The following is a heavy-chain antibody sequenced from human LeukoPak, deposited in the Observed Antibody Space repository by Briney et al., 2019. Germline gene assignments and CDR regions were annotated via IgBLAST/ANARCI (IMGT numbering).Heavy chain of an antibody. D-gene: IGHD2-8*01. CDR2: ISNSGENP. Sequence: GGSLRLSCAASGFTYSDYAMHWVRQAPGKGLEFVSGISNSGENPHYANSVKGRFTISRDNSKNTLYPQVGSLKTEDLAVYYCARGSVFTASYYHCMDLWGQGTTVTVSS. J-gene: IGHJ6*02. V-gene: IGHV3-64*01. CDR3: ARGSVFTASYYHCMDL. CDR1: GFTYSDYA.